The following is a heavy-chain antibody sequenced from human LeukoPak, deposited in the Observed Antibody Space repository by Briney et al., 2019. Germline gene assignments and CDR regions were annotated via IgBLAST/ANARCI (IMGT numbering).Heavy chain of an antibody. V-gene: IGHV3-23*01. J-gene: IGHJ4*02. D-gene: IGHD3-22*01. Sequence: GGSLRLSCAASGFTFSHYAMTWVRRAPGKGLEWVSGISGGGDNTFYADSVKGRFTISRDNSKNTLYLQMNSLRAEDTALYYCAKEPYSSGYSTFDYWGQGTLVTVSS. CDR3: AKEPYSSGYSTFDY. CDR1: GFTFSHYA. CDR2: ISGGGDNT.